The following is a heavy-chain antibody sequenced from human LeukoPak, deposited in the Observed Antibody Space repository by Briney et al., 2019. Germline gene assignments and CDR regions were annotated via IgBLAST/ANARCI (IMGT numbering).Heavy chain of an antibody. CDR1: GGSFSGYY. CDR2: INHSGST. D-gene: IGHD6-13*01. Sequence: SETLSLTCAVYGGSFSGYYWSWIRQPPGEGLEWIGEINHSGSTNYNPSLKSRVTISLDTSKNRFSLKLTSVTAADTAVYYCARGEGIAAAGHFDYWGQGTLVTVSS. CDR3: ARGEGIAAAGHFDY. V-gene: IGHV4-34*01. J-gene: IGHJ4*02.